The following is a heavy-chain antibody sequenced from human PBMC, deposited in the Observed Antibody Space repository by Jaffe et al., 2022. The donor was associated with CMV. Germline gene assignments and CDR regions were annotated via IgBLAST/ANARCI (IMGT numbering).Heavy chain of an antibody. D-gene: IGHD2-21*01. Sequence: QVQLVESGGGVVQPGRSLRLSCAASGFTFSSYGMHWVRQAPGKGLEWVAVISYDGSNKYYADSVKGRFTISRDNSKNTLYLQMNSLRAEDTAVYYCAKGYCGGDCYYYGMDVWGQGTTVTVSS. J-gene: IGHJ6*02. V-gene: IGHV3-30*18. CDR2: ISYDGSNK. CDR3: AKGYCGGDCYYYGMDV. CDR1: GFTFSSYG.